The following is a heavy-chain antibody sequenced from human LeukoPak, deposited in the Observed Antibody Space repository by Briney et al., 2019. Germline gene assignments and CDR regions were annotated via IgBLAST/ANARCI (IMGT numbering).Heavy chain of an antibody. CDR2: INPNSGGT. V-gene: IGHV1-2*02. CDR3: ARDRKARLHLGELSS. CDR1: GYTFTSYD. Sequence: ASVKVSCKASGYTFTSYDINWVRQAPGQGLEWMGWINPNSGGTNYAQKFQGRVTMTRDTSISTAYMELSRLRSDDTAVYYCARDRKARLHLGELSSWGQGTLVTVSS. D-gene: IGHD3-16*02. J-gene: IGHJ4*02.